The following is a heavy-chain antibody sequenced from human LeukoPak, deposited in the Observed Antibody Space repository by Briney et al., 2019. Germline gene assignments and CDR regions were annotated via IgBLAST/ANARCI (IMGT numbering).Heavy chain of an antibody. V-gene: IGHV1-18*01. CDR1: GFTFNIYG. D-gene: IGHD6-19*01. CDR2: ITAYNGNT. CDR3: ARDTPRLAVTGFFDY. J-gene: IGHJ4*02. Sequence: ASVKVSCKASGFTFNIYGFSWVRQAPGQGLEWMGWITAYNGNTNYAQKFQGRLTMTTDTSTSTAYMELRSPRSDDTAVYYCARDTPRLAVTGFFDYWGQGALVTVSS.